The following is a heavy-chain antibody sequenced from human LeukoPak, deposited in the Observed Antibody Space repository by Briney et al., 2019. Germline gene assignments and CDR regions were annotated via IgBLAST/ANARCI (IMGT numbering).Heavy chain of an antibody. V-gene: IGHV3-9*02. CDR1: GVTSADYA. CDR3: AKGLYYDILTGNWFDP. Sequence: PGGSLRLSCTASGVTSADYAMHWVRQAPGKGLEWVSGISWNSDSTGYADSVKGRFTISRDNAKNSLYLQMNSLRAEDTALYYCAKGLYYDILTGNWFDPWGQGTLVTVSS. D-gene: IGHD3-9*01. J-gene: IGHJ5*02. CDR2: ISWNSDST.